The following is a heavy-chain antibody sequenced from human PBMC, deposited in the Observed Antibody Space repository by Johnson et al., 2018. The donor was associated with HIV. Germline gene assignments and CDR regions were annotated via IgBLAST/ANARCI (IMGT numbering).Heavy chain of an antibody. J-gene: IGHJ3*02. D-gene: IGHD6-13*01. CDR2: ISSSGSTI. V-gene: IGHV3-11*04. Sequence: QVQLVESGGGLVKAGGSLRLSCAASGFIFSDYYMTWIRQAPGKGLEWVSYISSSGSTIYYADSVKGRFTISRDNAKNSLYLQMNSLRAEDTAVYYCARDQRRSSWYTEGEKVGNAFDIWGQGTMVTVSS. CDR1: GFIFSDYY. CDR3: ARDQRRSSWYTEGEKVGNAFDI.